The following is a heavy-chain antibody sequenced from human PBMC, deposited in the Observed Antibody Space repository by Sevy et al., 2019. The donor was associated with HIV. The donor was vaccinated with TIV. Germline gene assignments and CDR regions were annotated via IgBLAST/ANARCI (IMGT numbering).Heavy chain of an antibody. V-gene: IGHV1-24*01. CDR3: ATTKDYYENSGDPFDY. Sequence: ASVKVACKVSGYTLTKLSMHWVRQAPGKGLEWMGTFDPEDGETIYAQRFQGRVTMTEDTSTDTAYMELRSLRSEDTAVYYCATTKDYYENSGDPFDYWGQGTLVTVSS. CDR1: GYTLTKLS. CDR2: FDPEDGET. J-gene: IGHJ4*02. D-gene: IGHD3-22*01.